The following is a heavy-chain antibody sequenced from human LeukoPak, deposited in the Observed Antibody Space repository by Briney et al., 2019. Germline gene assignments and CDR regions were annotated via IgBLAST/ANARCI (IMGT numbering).Heavy chain of an antibody. CDR3: ARVTTGGYYNY. J-gene: IGHJ4*02. CDR1: GGSINSGSYY. Sequence: SETLSLTCTVSGGSINSGSYYWSWIRQPAGKGLEWIVRIYTSGSTNYNPSLKSRLTISLDTSENHFSLKLSSVTAADTAVYYCARVTTGGYYNYWGQGTLVTVSS. V-gene: IGHV4-61*02. CDR2: IYTSGST. D-gene: IGHD3-22*01.